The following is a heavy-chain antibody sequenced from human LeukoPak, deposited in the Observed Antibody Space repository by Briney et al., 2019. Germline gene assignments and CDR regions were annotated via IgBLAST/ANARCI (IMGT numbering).Heavy chain of an antibody. Sequence: GWSLRLSCAASGFTFKNYGMNWVRQAPGKGLEWVSSISSGSSYIDYADSLQGRFTISRDNAKNSVYLQMNSLRAEDTAVYYCARSKGGAQREYGMDVWGQGTTVTVSS. J-gene: IGHJ6*02. CDR3: ARSKGGAQREYGMDV. CDR1: GFTFKNYG. CDR2: ISSGSSYI. V-gene: IGHV3-21*06. D-gene: IGHD1-1*01.